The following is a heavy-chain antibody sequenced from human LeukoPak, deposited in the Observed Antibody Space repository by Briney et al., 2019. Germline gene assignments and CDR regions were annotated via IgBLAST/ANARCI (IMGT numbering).Heavy chain of an antibody. V-gene: IGHV4-59*01. CDR3: ARGDYFGSGLGD. D-gene: IGHD3-10*01. CDR2: IYYTGSN. CDR1: GGSISSYS. J-gene: IGHJ4*02. Sequence: ASETLSLTCTVSGGSISSYSWGWIRQPPGKGLEWIGYIYYTGSNNCNPSLRSRVTISVDSSKNQFSLKVNSVTAADTAVYYCARGDYFGSGLGDWGQGTLVTVSS.